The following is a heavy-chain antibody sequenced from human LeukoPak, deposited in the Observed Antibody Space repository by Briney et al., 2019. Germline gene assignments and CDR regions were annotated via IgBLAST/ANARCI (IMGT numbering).Heavy chain of an antibody. Sequence: PSETLSLTCTVSGGSISSYYWSWIRQPPGKGLEWIGYIYYSGSTNYNPSLKSRVTISVDTSKNQFSLKLSSVTAADTAVYYCARQRVGAIARGFDYWGQGTLVTVSS. CDR3: ARQRVGAIARGFDY. CDR1: GGSISSYY. D-gene: IGHD1-26*01. CDR2: IYYSGST. V-gene: IGHV4-59*01. J-gene: IGHJ4*02.